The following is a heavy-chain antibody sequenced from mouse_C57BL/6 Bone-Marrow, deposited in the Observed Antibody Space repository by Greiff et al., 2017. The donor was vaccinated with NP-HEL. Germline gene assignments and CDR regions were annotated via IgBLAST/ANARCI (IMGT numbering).Heavy chain of an antibody. CDR2: IDPSDSYT. D-gene: IGHD1-1*01. Sequence: QVQLQQPGAELVKPGASVKLSCKASGYTFTSYWMQWVKQRPGQGLEWIGEIDPSDSYTNYNQKFKGKATLTVDTSSSTAYMQLSSLTSEDSAVYYCARGFITTVSYYAMDYWGQGTSVTVSS. CDR3: ARGFITTVSYYAMDY. V-gene: IGHV1-50*01. CDR1: GYTFTSYW. J-gene: IGHJ4*01.